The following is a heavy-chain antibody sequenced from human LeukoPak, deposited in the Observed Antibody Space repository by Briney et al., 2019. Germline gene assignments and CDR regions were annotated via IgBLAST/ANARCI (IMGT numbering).Heavy chain of an antibody. CDR2: IIPILGIA. Sequence: ASVKVSCKASGGTFSSYAIGWVRQAPGQGLEWMGRIIPILGIANYAQKFQGRVTITADKSTSTAYMELSSLRSEDTAVYYCAREIVVVVAATGDFDYWGQGTLVTVSS. D-gene: IGHD2-15*01. V-gene: IGHV1-69*04. J-gene: IGHJ4*02. CDR1: GGTFSSYA. CDR3: AREIVVVVAATGDFDY.